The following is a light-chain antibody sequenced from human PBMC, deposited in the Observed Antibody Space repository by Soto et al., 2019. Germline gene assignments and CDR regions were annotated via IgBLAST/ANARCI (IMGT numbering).Light chain of an antibody. CDR2: GAS. CDR3: QHYGRSPS. V-gene: IGKV3-20*01. J-gene: IGKJ1*01. Sequence: EIVLTQSPGTLSLSPGERATLSCRASQSVSSSYLAWYQQKPGQAPRLLIYGASSRATGIPDRFSGSGSGTDFTLTISRLEPEDFAVYYCQHYGRSPSFGRGTKVEIK. CDR1: QSVSSSY.